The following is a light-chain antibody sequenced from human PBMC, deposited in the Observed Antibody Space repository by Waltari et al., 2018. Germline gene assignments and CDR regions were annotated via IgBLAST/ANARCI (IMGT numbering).Light chain of an antibody. Sequence: QSVLTQPTSASGTPGQRVTISCSGSSSNIGSNYVYWYQQRPGTAPKLLIYRNNQRPSGVPDRFSGSKSGTSASLAISGLRSEDEADYYCAAWDDSLSGVVFGGGTKLTVL. CDR3: AAWDDSLSGVV. CDR2: RNN. J-gene: IGLJ2*01. V-gene: IGLV1-47*01. CDR1: SSNIGSNY.